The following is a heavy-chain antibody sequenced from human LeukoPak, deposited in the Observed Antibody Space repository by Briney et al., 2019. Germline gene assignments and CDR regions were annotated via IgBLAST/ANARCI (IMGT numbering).Heavy chain of an antibody. CDR2: IYSGGST. CDR3: ARPHDSSGYTTDY. V-gene: IGHV3-66*04. J-gene: IGHJ4*02. Sequence: PGGSLRLSCAASGFTVSGSYMSWVRQAPGKGLEWVSVIYSGGSTYYADSVKGRFTISRDNSKNTLYLQMNSLRAEDTAVYYCARPHDSSGYTTDYWGQGTLVTVSS. CDR1: GFTVSGSY. D-gene: IGHD3-22*01.